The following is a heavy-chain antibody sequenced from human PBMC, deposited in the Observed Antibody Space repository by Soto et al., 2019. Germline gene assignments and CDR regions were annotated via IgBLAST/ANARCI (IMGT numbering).Heavy chain of an antibody. Sequence: SETLSLTCTVSGGSISSYYWSWIRQPPGKGLEWIGYIYYSGSTNYNPSLKSRVTISVDTSKNQFSLKLSSVTAADTAVYYCARVVDTAMVTVGPFDYWGQGTLVTVSS. CDR2: IYYSGST. V-gene: IGHV4-59*01. CDR1: GGSISSYY. CDR3: ARVVDTAMVTVGPFDY. D-gene: IGHD5-18*01. J-gene: IGHJ4*02.